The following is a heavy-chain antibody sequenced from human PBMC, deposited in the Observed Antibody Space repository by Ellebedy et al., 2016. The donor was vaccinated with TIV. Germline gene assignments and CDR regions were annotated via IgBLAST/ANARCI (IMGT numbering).Heavy chain of an antibody. Sequence: GGSLRLSXAASGFTFSSYSMNWVRQAPGKGLEWVSYISSSSSTIYYADSVKGRFTISRDNAKNSLYLQMNSLRAEDTAVYYCVKGPRGLLLFDYWGQGTLVTVSS. D-gene: IGHD3-22*01. CDR3: VKGPRGLLLFDY. CDR1: GFTFSSYS. J-gene: IGHJ4*02. CDR2: ISSSSSTI. V-gene: IGHV3-48*01.